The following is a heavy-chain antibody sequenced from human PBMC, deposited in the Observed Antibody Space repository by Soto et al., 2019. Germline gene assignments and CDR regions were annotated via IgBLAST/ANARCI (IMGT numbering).Heavy chain of an antibody. CDR3: ARDPGQDEAMDY. V-gene: IGHV3-23*01. CDR1: GFTFSSYA. J-gene: IGHJ4*02. Sequence: GGSLRLSCAASGFTFSSYAMSWVRQAPGKGLEWVSAISGSGGSTYYADSAKGRFTISRDNSKNTLYLQMNSLRAEDTAVYYCARDPGQDEAMDYWGQGTLVTVSS. CDR2: ISGSGGST.